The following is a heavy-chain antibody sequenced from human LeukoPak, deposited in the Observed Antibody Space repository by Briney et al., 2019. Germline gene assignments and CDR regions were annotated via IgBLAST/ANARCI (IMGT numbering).Heavy chain of an antibody. V-gene: IGHV7-4-1*02. D-gene: IGHD3-22*01. J-gene: IGHJ4*02. CDR2: INTNTGSP. CDR3: VRGIDTTGYFNY. CDR1: GYTFSTYP. Sequence: ASVKVSCKASGYTFSTYPMNWVRQAPGQGLEWMGWINTNTGSPTYAQGLTGQFVFSLDTSVSTAFLQINSLKAEDTALYYFVRGIDTTGYFNYWGQGTLVTVSS.